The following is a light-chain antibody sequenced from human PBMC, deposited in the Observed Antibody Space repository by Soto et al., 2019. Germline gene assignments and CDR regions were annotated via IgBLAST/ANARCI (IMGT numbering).Light chain of an antibody. CDR2: EVS. J-gene: IGLJ1*01. Sequence: QSALTQPASVSGSPGQSITISCTGTSSDVGSYNLVSWYQQHPGKAPKLMIYEVSKRPSGVSNRFSGSKSGNTASLTISGLQAEDEADYHCCSYAGSSTFYAFGTGTKVT. V-gene: IGLV2-23*02. CDR1: SSDVGSYNL. CDR3: CSYAGSSTFYA.